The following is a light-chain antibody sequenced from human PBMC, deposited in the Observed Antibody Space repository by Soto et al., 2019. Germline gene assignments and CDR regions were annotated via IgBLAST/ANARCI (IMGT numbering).Light chain of an antibody. V-gene: IGKV3-20*01. CDR1: QSVSNNY. J-gene: IGKJ1*01. CDR2: GAS. CDR3: QQYGSSPWT. Sequence: EIVLAQSPGTLALSPGERATLSCGASQSVSNNYLAWYQQKPGQAPRLLIYGASNRATGIPDRFSGSGSGTDFTLTISRLEPEDFAVYYCQQYGSSPWTFGQGTKVDIK.